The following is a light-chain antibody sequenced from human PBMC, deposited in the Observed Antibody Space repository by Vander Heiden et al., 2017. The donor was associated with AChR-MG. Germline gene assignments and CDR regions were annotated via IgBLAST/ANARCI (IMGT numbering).Light chain of an antibody. J-gene: IGKJ3*01. Sequence: AIDFTQSPSSLSASVGERVTISCRASQGISSALAWYQQKPGKAPKLLIYDASSLESGVPARFSGSGSGTEFTLTISSLQSEDFATYYCQQFNSSPLTFGPGTKVDIK. V-gene: IGKV1-13*02. CDR2: DAS. CDR3: QQFNSSPLT. CDR1: QGISSA.